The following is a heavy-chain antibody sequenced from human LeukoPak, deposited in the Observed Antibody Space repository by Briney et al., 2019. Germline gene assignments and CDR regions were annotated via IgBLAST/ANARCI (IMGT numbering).Heavy chain of an antibody. V-gene: IGHV3-23*01. J-gene: IGHJ4*02. D-gene: IGHD1-7*01. CDR3: AASITGTKKFDY. Sequence: PGGSLRLSCAASGFTFSSYSMNWVRQAPGKGLEWVSVISGSGGETYYADSVKGRFTISRDNFQNTLYLQVKSLSADDTAVYYCAASITGTKKFDYWGQGTLVTVSS. CDR1: GFTFSSYS. CDR2: ISGSGGET.